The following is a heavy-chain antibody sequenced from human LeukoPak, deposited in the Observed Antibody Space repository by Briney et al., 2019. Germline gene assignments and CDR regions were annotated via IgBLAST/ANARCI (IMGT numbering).Heavy chain of an antibody. CDR3: ARDRAVTQVWVEFDS. V-gene: IGHV3-66*03. J-gene: IGHJ5*01. CDR1: GFSVSNYY. CDR2: IRDSGET. D-gene: IGHD3-16*01. Sequence: GGSLRLSCAGSGFSVSNYYMNWVRQAPGKGLEWVSLIRDSGETFYADSVKGRFTISRGNSKNTVYLQMNRLRVEDTAVYFCARDRAVTQVWVEFDSWGQGTLVTVSS.